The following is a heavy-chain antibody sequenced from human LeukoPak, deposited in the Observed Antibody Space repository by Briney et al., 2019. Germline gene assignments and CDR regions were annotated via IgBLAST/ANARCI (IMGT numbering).Heavy chain of an antibody. CDR1: GGTFSSYA. D-gene: IGHD2-15*01. V-gene: IGHV1-69*01. Sequence: GASVKVSCKASGGTFSSYAISWVRQAPGQGLEWMGGIIPIFGTANYAQKFQGRVTITADESTSTAYMELSSLRSEDTAVYYCAGGLCRGGSCLSGDAFDIWGQGTMVTVSS. CDR3: AGGLCRGGSCLSGDAFDI. CDR2: IIPIFGTA. J-gene: IGHJ3*02.